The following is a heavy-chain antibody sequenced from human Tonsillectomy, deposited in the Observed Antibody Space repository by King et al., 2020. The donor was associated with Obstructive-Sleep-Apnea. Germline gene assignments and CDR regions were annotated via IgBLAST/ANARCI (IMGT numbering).Heavy chain of an antibody. CDR3: AKGHIAVAVRSLPPQSALPTLGIDY. CDR1: GFTFSSYA. V-gene: IGHV3-23*04. Sequence: DVQLVESGGGLVQPGGSLRLSCAASGFTFSSYAMSWVRQAPGKGLEWVSAISGSGGSTYYADSVKGRFTISRDNSKNTLYLQMNSLRAEDTAVYYCAKGHIAVAVRSLPPQSALPTLGIDYWGQGTLVTVSS. CDR2: ISGSGGST. J-gene: IGHJ4*02. D-gene: IGHD6-19*01.